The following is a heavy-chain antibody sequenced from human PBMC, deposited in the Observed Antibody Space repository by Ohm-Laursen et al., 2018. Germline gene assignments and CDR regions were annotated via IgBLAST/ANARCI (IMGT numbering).Heavy chain of an antibody. D-gene: IGHD6-19*01. CDR1: GFTFSSYW. CDR3: ARVGFPHNTGWYVGN. Sequence: SLRLSCAASGFTFSSYWMSWVRQAPGKGLEWVANIDLDGSGKYYVDSVKGRFTISRDNAKNSLYLQMNSLRPDDTAVYYCARVGFPHNTGWYVGNWGQGNLVTVSS. V-gene: IGHV3-7*01. CDR2: IDLDGSGK. J-gene: IGHJ4*02.